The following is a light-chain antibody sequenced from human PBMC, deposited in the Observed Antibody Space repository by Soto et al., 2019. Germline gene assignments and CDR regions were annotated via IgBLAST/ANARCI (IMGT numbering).Light chain of an antibody. J-gene: IGLJ1*01. CDR2: EVN. CDR1: SSDVGGYNY. V-gene: IGLV2-8*01. CDR3: SSFAGFNTRYV. Sequence: QSALTQPASASGSPGQSVTISCTGTSSDVGGYNYVSWYQQHPGKAPKVMIYEVNKRPSGVSNRFSGSKSGNTASLTVSGLQAEDEAEYYCSSFAGFNTRYVFGTGTKVTVL.